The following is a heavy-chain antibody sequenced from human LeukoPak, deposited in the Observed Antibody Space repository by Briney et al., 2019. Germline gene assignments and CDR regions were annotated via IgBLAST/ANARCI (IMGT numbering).Heavy chain of an antibody. CDR2: IIPIFGTA. CDR1: GGTFSSYA. Sequence: ASVKVSRKASGGTFSSYAISWVRQAPGQGLEWMGGIIPIFGTANYAQKFQGRVTITTDESTSTAYMELSSLRSEDTAVYYCAISQGTYYYDSSGPITTYRSLDYWGQGTLVTVSS. J-gene: IGHJ4*02. CDR3: AISQGTYYYDSSGPITTYRSLDY. V-gene: IGHV1-69*05. D-gene: IGHD3-22*01.